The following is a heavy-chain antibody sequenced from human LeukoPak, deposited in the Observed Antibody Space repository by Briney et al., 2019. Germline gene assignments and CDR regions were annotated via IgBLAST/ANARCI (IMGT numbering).Heavy chain of an antibody. CDR2: IYYSGST. CDR1: GYSISSGYY. V-gene: IGHV4-38-2*02. Sequence: SETLSLTCTVSGYSISSGYYWGWIRQPPGKGLEWIGSIYYSGSTYCNPSLKSRVTISVDTSKNQFSLKLSSVTAADTAVYYCARERRRGYSYGSGGGTFDYWGQGTLVTVSS. CDR3: ARERRRGYSYGSGGGTFDY. D-gene: IGHD5-18*01. J-gene: IGHJ4*02.